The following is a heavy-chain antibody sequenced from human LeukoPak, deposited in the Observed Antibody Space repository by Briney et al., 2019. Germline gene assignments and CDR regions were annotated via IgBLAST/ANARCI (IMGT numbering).Heavy chain of an antibody. V-gene: IGHV3-23*01. CDR2: ISGSGAST. CDR3: AKDQSYYFDY. J-gene: IGHJ4*02. CDR1: GFSVSSSY. Sequence: GGSLRLSCEASGFSVSSSYMTWVRQAPGKGLEWVSAISGSGASTYYADSVKGRFTISRDNSKNTLYLQMSSLRAEDTGVYYCAKDQSYYFDYWGQGTLVTVSS.